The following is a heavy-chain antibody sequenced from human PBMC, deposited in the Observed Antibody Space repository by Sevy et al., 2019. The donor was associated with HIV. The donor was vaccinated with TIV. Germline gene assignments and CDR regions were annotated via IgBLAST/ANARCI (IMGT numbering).Heavy chain of an antibody. CDR1: GGTFSSYA. J-gene: IGHJ4*02. CDR2: IIPIFDTA. Sequence: ASVKVSCKASGGTFSSYAISWVRQAPGQGLEWMGGIIPIFDTANYAQKFQGRVTITADESTSTAYMELSSLRSEDTAVYYCARDKDSSGYYGSWYFDYWGQGTLVTVSS. CDR3: ARDKDSSGYYGSWYFDY. V-gene: IGHV1-69*13. D-gene: IGHD3-22*01.